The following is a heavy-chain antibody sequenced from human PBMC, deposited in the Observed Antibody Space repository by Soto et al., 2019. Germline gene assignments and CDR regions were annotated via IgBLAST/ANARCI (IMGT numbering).Heavy chain of an antibody. V-gene: IGHV1-18*01. J-gene: IGHJ6*03. CDR3: ARGYPPITIFGVVSNYYYRDG. D-gene: IGHD3-3*01. Sequence: ASVKVSCKASGYTFTSYGISWVRQAPGQGLEWMGWISAYNGNTNYAQKLQGRVTMTTDTSTSTAYMELRSLRSDDTAVYYCARGYPPITIFGVVSNYYYRDGWGKGTTVTVSS. CDR2: ISAYNGNT. CDR1: GYTFTSYG.